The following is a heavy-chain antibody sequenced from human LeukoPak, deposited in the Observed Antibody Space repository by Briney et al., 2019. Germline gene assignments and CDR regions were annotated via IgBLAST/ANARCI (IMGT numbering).Heavy chain of an antibody. CDR2: IYSDGTT. D-gene: IGHD3-10*01. J-gene: IGHJ4*02. Sequence: PGGSLRLSCAASGFTFSSYSMNWVRQAPGKGLEWVSVIYSDGTTYYADSVKGRFTISRDNSKNTLYLQMNSLRAEDTAVYYCARGFTESDYWGQGTLVTVSS. V-gene: IGHV3-66*01. CDR3: ARGFTESDY. CDR1: GFTFSSYS.